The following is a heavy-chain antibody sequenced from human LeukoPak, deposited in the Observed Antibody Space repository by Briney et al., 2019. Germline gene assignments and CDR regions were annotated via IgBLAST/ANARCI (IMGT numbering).Heavy chain of an antibody. D-gene: IGHD6-13*01. CDR3: ARSVAAAEPYYYYYYMDV. J-gene: IGHJ6*03. CDR1: GGSISSSSYY. V-gene: IGHV4-39*07. Sequence: PSETLSLTCTVSGGSISSSSYYWGWIRQPPGKGLEWIGSIYYSGSTYYNPSLKSRVTISVDTSKNQFSLKLSSVTAADTAVYYCARSVAAAEPYYYYYYMDVWGKGTTVTVSS. CDR2: IYYSGST.